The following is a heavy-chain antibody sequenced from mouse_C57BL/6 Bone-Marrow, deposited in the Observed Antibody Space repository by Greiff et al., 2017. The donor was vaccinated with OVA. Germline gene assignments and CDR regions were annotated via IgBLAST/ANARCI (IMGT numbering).Heavy chain of an antibody. V-gene: IGHV1-52*01. CDR2: IDPSDSET. D-gene: IGHD1-1*01. J-gene: IGHJ4*01. Sequence: QVQLQQPGAELVRPGSSVKLSCKASGYTFTSYWMHWVKQRPIQGLEWIGNIDPSDSETHYNQKFKDKATLTVDKSSSTAYMQLSSLTSEDSAVYYCARGPHYYGSSYYAMDYWGQGTSVTVSS. CDR3: ARGPHYYGSSYYAMDY. CDR1: GYTFTSYW.